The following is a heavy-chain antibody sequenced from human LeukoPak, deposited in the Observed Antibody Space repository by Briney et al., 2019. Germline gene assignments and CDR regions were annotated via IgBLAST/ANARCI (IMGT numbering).Heavy chain of an antibody. J-gene: IGHJ5*02. Sequence: KPGGSLRLSCAASGFSFSRFSMACVRQAPGKGLEWVSSISSSSTYIHYADSVKGRFTISRDNTKNSLFLQLQAVKAEERSLYYCAVRGNNYLLSWGQGTLVTVSS. CDR2: ISSSSTYI. CDR1: GFSFSRFS. V-gene: IGHV3-21*03. CDR3: AVRGNNYLLS. D-gene: IGHD1/OR15-1a*01.